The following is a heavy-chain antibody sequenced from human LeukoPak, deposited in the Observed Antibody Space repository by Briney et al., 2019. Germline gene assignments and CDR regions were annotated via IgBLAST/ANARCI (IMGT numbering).Heavy chain of an antibody. V-gene: IGHV4-4*07. D-gene: IGHD3-22*01. CDR1: GGSISSYY. CDR3: ARGGSSGYYYG. Sequence: SETLSLTCTVSGGSISSYYWSWTRQPAGKGLEWIGRLYTSGSTNYNPSLKSRVTMSVDTSKNQFSLKLTSMTAADTAVYYCARGGSSGYYYGWGQGTLVTVSS. J-gene: IGHJ4*02. CDR2: LYTSGST.